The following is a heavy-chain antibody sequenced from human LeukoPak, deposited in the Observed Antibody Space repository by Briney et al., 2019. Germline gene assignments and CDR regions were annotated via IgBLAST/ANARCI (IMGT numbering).Heavy chain of an antibody. CDR3: ATVRPYYYYIDV. V-gene: IGHV1-24*01. CDR1: GYTLTELS. CDR2: FDPEDGET. Sequence: ASVKVSCKVSGYTLTELSMHWVRQAPGKGLEWMGGFDPEDGETIYAQKFQGRVTMTEDTSTDTAYMELSSLRSEGTAVYYCATVRPYYYYIDVWGKGITVTVSS. J-gene: IGHJ6*03.